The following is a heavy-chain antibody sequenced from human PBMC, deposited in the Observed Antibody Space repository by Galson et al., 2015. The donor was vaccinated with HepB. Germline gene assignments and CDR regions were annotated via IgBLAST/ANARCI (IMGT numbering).Heavy chain of an antibody. CDR2: ISYDGTKK. D-gene: IGHD6-13*01. CDR3: ARQHLYSSSCLDL. J-gene: IGHJ2*01. CDR1: GFTFSTYA. V-gene: IGHV3-30-3*01. Sequence: SLRLSCAASGFTFSTYALHWVRQSPGKGLEWVAIISYDGTKKYYADSVKGRFTLSRDNSKNTLYLQMSSLRAEDTAVFYCARQHLYSSSCLDLWGRGTLVTVSS.